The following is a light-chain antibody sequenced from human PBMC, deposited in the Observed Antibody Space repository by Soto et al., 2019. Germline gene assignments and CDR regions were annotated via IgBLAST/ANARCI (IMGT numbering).Light chain of an antibody. CDR1: SSDVGGYNY. J-gene: IGLJ2*01. Sequence: QSALTQPAPVSGSPGQSITISCTGTSSDVGGYNYVSWYQQHPGKAPKLMIYEVSNRPSGVSNRFSGSKSGNTASLTISGLQAEDEADFYCSSYTSSSPHVVFGGGTKLTVL. CDR3: SSYTSSSPHVV. V-gene: IGLV2-14*01. CDR2: EVS.